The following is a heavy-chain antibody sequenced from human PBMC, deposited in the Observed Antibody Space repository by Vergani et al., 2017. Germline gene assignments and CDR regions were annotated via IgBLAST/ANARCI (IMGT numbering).Heavy chain of an antibody. J-gene: IGHJ5*02. D-gene: IGHD4-11*01. CDR2: ISSSSSTI. V-gene: IGHV3-48*01. CDR3: ARGYYSNYIGWFDP. CDR1: GFTFSSYA. Sequence: EVHLLESGGGLEQPGGSLRLSCAASGFTFSSYAMSWVRQAPGKGLEWVSYISSSSSTIYYADSVKGRFTISRDNAKNSLFLQMNSLRAEDTAVYYCARGYYSNYIGWFDPWDQGTLVIVSS.